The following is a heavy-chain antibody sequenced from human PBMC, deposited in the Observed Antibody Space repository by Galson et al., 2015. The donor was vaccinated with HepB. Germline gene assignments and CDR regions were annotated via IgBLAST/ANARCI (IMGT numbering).Heavy chain of an antibody. V-gene: IGHV1-69*13. CDR3: ARGGLYYYDSSGYSFGL. CDR1: GGTFSSYA. D-gene: IGHD3-22*01. CDR2: IIPIFGTA. Sequence: SVKVSCKASGGTFSSYAISWVRQAPGRGLEWMGGIIPIFGTANYAQKFQGRVTITADESTSTAYMELSSLRSEDTAVYYCARGGLYYYDSSGYSFGLWGRGTLVTVSS. J-gene: IGHJ2*01.